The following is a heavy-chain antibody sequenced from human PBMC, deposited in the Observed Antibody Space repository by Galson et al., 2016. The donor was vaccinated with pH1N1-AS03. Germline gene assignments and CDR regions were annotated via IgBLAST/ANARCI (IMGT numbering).Heavy chain of an antibody. D-gene: IGHD2-8*01. CDR1: GFTFNRSW. J-gene: IGHJ4*02. CDR2: IKQDGSEK. Sequence: SLRLSCAASGFTFNRSWMNWVRQAPGKGLEWVANIKQDGSEKYYADSVKGRFTISRDNAKNSLYLQMNSLRAEDTAVYYCFEINNGGGQGTLVTVSS. V-gene: IGHV3-7*01. CDR3: FEINNG.